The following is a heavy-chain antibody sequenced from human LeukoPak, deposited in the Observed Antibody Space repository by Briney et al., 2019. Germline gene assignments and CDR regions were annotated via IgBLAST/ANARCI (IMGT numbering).Heavy chain of an antibody. CDR3: ATSNSNGLSLFDY. CDR1: GFTSSDHY. V-gene: IGHV3-72*01. D-gene: IGHD6-25*01. CDR2: IRNKVNSYTT. J-gene: IGHJ4*02. Sequence: GGSLRLSCVVSGFTSSDHYIDWARQAPGKGLEWVGRIRNKVNSYTTEYAASVKDRFTISRDDSKNSVWLQMNSLKTEDSAVYYCATSNSNGLSLFDYWGQGTLVTVSS.